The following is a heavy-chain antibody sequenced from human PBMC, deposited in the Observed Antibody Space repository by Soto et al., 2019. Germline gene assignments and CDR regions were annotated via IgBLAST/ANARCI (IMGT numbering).Heavy chain of an antibody. Sequence: SVKVSCKASGGTFNSYDINWVRQAPGQGLEWMGGIIPIVETPKYAQKFQGRVTITADESTNTVYMELSSLRSEDTAMYYCARLSRPNYYDASGFFKDNWFDPWGQGTLVTVSS. CDR3: ARLSRPNYYDASGFFKDNWFDP. J-gene: IGHJ5*02. CDR1: GGTFNSYD. CDR2: IIPIVETP. D-gene: IGHD3-22*01. V-gene: IGHV1-69*13.